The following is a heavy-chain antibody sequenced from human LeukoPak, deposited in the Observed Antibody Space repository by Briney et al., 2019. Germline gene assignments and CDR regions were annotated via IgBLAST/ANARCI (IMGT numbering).Heavy chain of an antibody. CDR1: GGSISSHY. CDR3: ARMVRLGTTVSFDI. J-gene: IGHJ3*02. Sequence: SETLSLTCTVSGGSISSHYWSWIRQPPGKGLEWIGYIYYSGSTNYNPSLKSRVTISVDTSKNQFSLKLSSVTAADTAVYYCARMVRLGTTVSFDIWGQGTMVTVSS. CDR2: IYYSGST. V-gene: IGHV4-59*11. D-gene: IGHD4-17*01.